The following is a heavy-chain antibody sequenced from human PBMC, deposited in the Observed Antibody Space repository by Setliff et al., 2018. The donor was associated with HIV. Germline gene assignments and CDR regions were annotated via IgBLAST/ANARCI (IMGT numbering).Heavy chain of an antibody. D-gene: IGHD6-6*01. Sequence: PSETLSLTCSVSGDSISDTTYYWGWIRQPPGKGLEWIDNIYHSGSTLYKPSLKSRVTMSVDTSKNQFSLKLNSVTAADTAVYHCARLSSYRSSSYYFDYWGQGALVTVSS. J-gene: IGHJ4*02. CDR3: ARLSSYRSSSYYFDY. V-gene: IGHV4-39*01. CDR1: GDSISDTTYY. CDR2: IYHSGST.